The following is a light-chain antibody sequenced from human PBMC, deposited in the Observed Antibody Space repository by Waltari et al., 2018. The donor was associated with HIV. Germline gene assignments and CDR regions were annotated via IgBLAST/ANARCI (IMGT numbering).Light chain of an antibody. V-gene: IGKV1-5*03. CDR2: EAS. CDR3: QQYNSSPWT. Sequence: IQITQSPYTLSASVGDRFTITCRASQSTSRWLAWYQQKPGKAPKLLIYEASSLESGVPSRFSGSGSGTEFTLTISSLQPDDSATYYCQQYNSSPWTFGQGTKVEIK. CDR1: QSTSRW. J-gene: IGKJ1*01.